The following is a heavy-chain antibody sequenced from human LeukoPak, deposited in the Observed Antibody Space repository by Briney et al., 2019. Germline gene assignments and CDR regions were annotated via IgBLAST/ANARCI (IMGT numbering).Heavy chain of an antibody. CDR1: GFTFSSYG. CDR2: IRYDGSNK. J-gene: IGHJ4*02. D-gene: IGHD6-6*01. Sequence: GGSLRLSCAASGFTFSSYGMHWVRQAPGKGLEWVAFIRYDGSNKYYADSVKGRFTISRDNSKNTLYLQMNSLRAEDTAVYYCAKDNSGYSSSSFDYWGQGTLVTVSS. CDR3: AKDNSGYSSSSFDY. V-gene: IGHV3-30*02.